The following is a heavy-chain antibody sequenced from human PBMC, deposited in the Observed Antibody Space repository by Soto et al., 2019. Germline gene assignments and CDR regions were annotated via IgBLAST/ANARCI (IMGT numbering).Heavy chain of an antibody. D-gene: IGHD2-15*01. V-gene: IGHV3-74*01. Sequence: EVQLVESGGGLVQPGGSLRLSCAASGFTLSSYWMHWGRQAPGKGLVWVSRINSDGSSTSYADSVKGRFTISRDNAKNTLYLQMNSRSAEDTAVYYCAREACSGGSCFYFGPDSWGQGTLVTVSS. CDR1: GFTLSSYW. CDR3: AREACSGGSCFYFGPDS. J-gene: IGHJ4*02. CDR2: INSDGSST.